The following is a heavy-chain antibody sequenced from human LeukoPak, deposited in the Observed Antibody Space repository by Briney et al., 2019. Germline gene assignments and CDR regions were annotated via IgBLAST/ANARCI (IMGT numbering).Heavy chain of an antibody. J-gene: IGHJ4*02. Sequence: GGSLRLSCAASGFTVSSNYMSWVRQAPGKGLEWVSVIYSGGSTYYADSVKGRFTISRDNSKNTLYLQMNNLRAEDTAVYYCARHMVRGTDQKHFDYWGQGTLVTVSS. CDR1: GFTVSSNY. CDR3: ARHMVRGTDQKHFDY. V-gene: IGHV3-66*04. D-gene: IGHD3-10*01. CDR2: IYSGGST.